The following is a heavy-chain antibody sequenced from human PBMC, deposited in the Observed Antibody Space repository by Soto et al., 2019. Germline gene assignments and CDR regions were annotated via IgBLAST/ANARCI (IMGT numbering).Heavy chain of an antibody. J-gene: IGHJ6*02. CDR3: ARVTGGIYSGYHGMDV. Sequence: ASVKVSCKASGGTFSSYAISWVRQAPGQGLEWMGGIIPIFGTANYAQKFQVRVTITADESTSTAYMELSSLRSEDTAVYYCARVTGGIYSGYHGMDVWGQGTTVTVSS. V-gene: IGHV1-69*13. CDR1: GGTFSSYA. D-gene: IGHD3-16*01. CDR2: IIPIFGTA.